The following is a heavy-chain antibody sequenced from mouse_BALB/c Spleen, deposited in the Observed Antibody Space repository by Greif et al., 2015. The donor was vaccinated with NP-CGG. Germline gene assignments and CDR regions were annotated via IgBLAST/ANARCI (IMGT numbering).Heavy chain of an antibody. V-gene: IGHV14-4*02. D-gene: IGHD1-1*01. CDR1: GFNIKDYY. J-gene: IGHJ2*01. Sequence: VQLQQSGAELVRSGASVKLSCTASGFNIKDYYMHWVKQRPEQGLEWIGWIDPENGDTEYAPKFQGKATMTADTSSNTAYLQLSSLTSEDTAVYYCIITTVVADYWGQGTTLTVSS. CDR2: IDPENGDT. CDR3: IITTVVADY.